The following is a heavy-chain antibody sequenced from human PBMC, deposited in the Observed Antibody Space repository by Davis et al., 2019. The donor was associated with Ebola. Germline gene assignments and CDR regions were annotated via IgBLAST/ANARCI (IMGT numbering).Heavy chain of an antibody. D-gene: IGHD1/OR15-1a*01. CDR2: IYAGDSDT. J-gene: IGHJ2*01. V-gene: IGHV5-51*01. CDR1: GYSFSTNW. CDR3: AIEQPGHYWYFDL. Sequence: GESLKISCKASGYSFSTNWIGWVRQMPGKGLEWMGIIYAGDSDTRYSPSFQGQVPISAEKSINTAYLQWSSLKASDTAMYYCAIEQPGHYWYFDLWGRGTLVTVSS.